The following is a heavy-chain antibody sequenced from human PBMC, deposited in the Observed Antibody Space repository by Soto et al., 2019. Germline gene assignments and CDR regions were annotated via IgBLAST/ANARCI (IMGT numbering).Heavy chain of an antibody. CDR3: ARKEELGDVSGLDY. V-gene: IGHV1-3*05. CDR2: VNADNGNT. Sequence: QVQLVQSGAEEKKPGASGKVSCKASGYTFTNCAIHWVRQAPGQRLEWMGWVNADNGNTKYSQKLQGAVTIIRDTTARIAYMELSRLRSEDTAVYYCARKEELGDVSGLDYWGQGTLVTVSS. J-gene: IGHJ4*02. D-gene: IGHD3-10*01. CDR1: GYTFTNCA.